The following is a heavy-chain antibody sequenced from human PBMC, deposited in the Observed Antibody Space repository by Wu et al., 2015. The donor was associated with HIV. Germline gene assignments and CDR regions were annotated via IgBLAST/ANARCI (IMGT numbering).Heavy chain of an antibody. CDR1: GYTFTSYG. Sequence: QVHLVQSEAEVKKPGASMKVSCKTSGYTFTSYGINWVRQAPGQGLEWMGWISGNNGYTNYAQKFQGRVTMTTDTSTSTASLELRSLRSDDTAVYYCARDREYSSSWYVAFDIWGQGTMVTVSS. CDR3: ARDREYSSSWYVAFDI. D-gene: IGHD6-13*01. CDR2: ISGNNGYT. J-gene: IGHJ3*02. V-gene: IGHV1-18*01.